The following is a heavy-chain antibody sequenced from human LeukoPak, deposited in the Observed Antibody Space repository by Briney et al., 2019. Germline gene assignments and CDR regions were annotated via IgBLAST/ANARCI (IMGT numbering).Heavy chain of an antibody. J-gene: IGHJ4*02. V-gene: IGHV3-48*04. Sequence: PGGSLRLSCAASGFTFSSYAMSWVRQAPGKGLEWVSSISYSGSSIYYADSVKGRFTISRDNAQNSLFLQMNNLRAEDMAVYYCAREAVGARRDFDFWGQGTLVTVSS. D-gene: IGHD1-26*01. CDR3: AREAVGARRDFDF. CDR1: GFTFSSYA. CDR2: ISYSGSSI.